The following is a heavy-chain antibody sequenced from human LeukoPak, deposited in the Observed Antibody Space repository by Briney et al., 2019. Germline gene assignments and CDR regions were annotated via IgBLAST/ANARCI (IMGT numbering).Heavy chain of an antibody. V-gene: IGHV3-48*01. CDR3: ARDWYFDY. CDR1: GFTFSSYS. CDR2: ISSGSSTI. J-gene: IGHJ4*02. Sequence: GGTLRLSCAASGFTFSSYSMNWVRQAPGKGREWGSYISSGSSTIYYAASVKGRFTISRDNAKNSLYLQMNSLRGEDTAVYYCARDWYFDYWGQGTLVTVSS.